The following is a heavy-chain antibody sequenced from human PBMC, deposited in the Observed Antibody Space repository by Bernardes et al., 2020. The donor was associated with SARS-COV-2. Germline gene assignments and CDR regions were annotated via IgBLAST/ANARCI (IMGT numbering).Heavy chain of an antibody. D-gene: IGHD3-10*01. Sequence: GGSLRLSFAASGFTFSSYAMHWFRQAPGNGLEWVAVISYYGSNKYYADSVKGRFTISRDNSKNTLYLQMNSLRAEDTAVYYCAREYYYGSGSYYYYYYYYMDVWGKGNTVTVSS. V-gene: IGHV3-30*04. CDR2: ISYYGSNK. J-gene: IGHJ6*03. CDR1: GFTFSSYA. CDR3: AREYYYGSGSYYYYYYYYMDV.